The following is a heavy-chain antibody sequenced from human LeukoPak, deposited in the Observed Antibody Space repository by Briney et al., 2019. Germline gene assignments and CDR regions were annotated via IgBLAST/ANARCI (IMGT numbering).Heavy chain of an antibody. D-gene: IGHD2-2*01. J-gene: IGHJ4*02. V-gene: IGHV3-23*01. CDR2: ISGSGGST. CDR3: AKGVGYCSSTSCLPFDY. Sequence: GGSLRLSCAASGFTFSSYAMSWVRQAPGKGLEWVSAISGSGGSTYYADSVKGRFTISRDNSKNTLYLQMNSLRAEDTAVYYCAKGVGYCSSTSCLPFDYWGQGTLVTVSS. CDR1: GFTFSSYA.